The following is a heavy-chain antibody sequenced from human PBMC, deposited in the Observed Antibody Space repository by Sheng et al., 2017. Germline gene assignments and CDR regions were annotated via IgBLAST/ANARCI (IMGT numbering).Heavy chain of an antibody. Sequence: SGAEVKKPGSSVKVSCKASGGTFSSYAISWVRQAPGQGLEWMGGIIPIFGTANYAQKFQGRVTITADESTSTAYMELSSLRSEDTAVYYCARDQYSSSSVRWYNWFDPWGQGTLVTVSS. CDR2: IIPIFGTA. J-gene: IGHJ5*02. CDR3: ARDQYSSSSVRWYNWFDP. V-gene: IGHV1-69*01. CDR1: GGTFSSYA. D-gene: IGHD6-6*01.